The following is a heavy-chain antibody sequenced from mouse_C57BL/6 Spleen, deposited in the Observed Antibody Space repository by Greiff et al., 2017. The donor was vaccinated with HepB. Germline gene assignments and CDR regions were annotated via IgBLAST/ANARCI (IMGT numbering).Heavy chain of an antibody. CDR1: GYAFSSYW. J-gene: IGHJ1*03. D-gene: IGHD1-1*01. Sequence: VQLQESGAELVKPGASVKISCKASGYAFSSYWMNWVKQRPGKGLEWIGQIYPGDGDTNYNGKFKGKATLTADKSSSTAYMPLSSLTSEDSAVYFCARSSIDVSWYFDVWGTGTTVTVSP. CDR2: IYPGDGDT. V-gene: IGHV1-80*01. CDR3: ARSSIDVSWYFDV.